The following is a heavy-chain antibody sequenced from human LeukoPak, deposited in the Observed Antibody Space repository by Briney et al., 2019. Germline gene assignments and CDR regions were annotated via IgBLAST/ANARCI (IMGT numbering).Heavy chain of an antibody. D-gene: IGHD6-13*01. V-gene: IGHV3-48*03. CDR2: ISSSGSTR. CDR1: GFKFNSYE. CDR3: ARQGYSSSWAKYYYYMDV. J-gene: IGHJ6*03. Sequence: GGSLRLSCAASGFKFNSYEMNWVRQAPGKGLEWVSYISSSGSTRYYADSVQGRFTLSRDNAKNSLSLQMNSLRAEDTAVYYCARQGYSSSWAKYYYYMDVRGKGTTVTVSS.